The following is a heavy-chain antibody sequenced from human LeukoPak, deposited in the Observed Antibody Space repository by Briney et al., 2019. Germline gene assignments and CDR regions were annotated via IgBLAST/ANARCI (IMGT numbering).Heavy chain of an antibody. CDR3: ARDRRDGYNSFYYFDY. J-gene: IGHJ4*02. V-gene: IGHV4-4*07. CDR2: IYTGGTT. D-gene: IGHD5-24*01. Sequence: SETLSLTCTVSGGSITTNYWSWIRQPAGKGLEWIGRIYTGGTTNYNPSLKSRVTMSVDTSKSQFSLKLNSVTAADTAVYYCARDRRDGYNSFYYFDYWGQGTLVTVSS. CDR1: GGSITTNY.